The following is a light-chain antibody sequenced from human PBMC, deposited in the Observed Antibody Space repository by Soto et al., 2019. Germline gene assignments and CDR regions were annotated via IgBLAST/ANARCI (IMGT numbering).Light chain of an antibody. CDR3: SSYAGNNNLV. J-gene: IGLJ3*02. CDR2: EVS. V-gene: IGLV2-8*01. Sequence: SALTQPPSASGSPGQSVTISCTGTSSDVGAYNYVSWYQQHPGKAPKLMIFEVSKRPSGVPDRFSGSKSGNTASLTVSGLQAEDEADYYCSSYAGNNNLVFGGGTKLTVL. CDR1: SSDVGAYNY.